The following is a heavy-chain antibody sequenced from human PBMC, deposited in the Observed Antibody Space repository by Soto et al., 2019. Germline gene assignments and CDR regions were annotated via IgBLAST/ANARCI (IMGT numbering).Heavy chain of an antibody. Sequence: GGSLRLSCAASGFTFSSYWMHWVRQAPGKGLVWVSRINSDGSSTSYADSVKGRFTISRDNAKNTLYLQMNSLRAEDTAVYYCASLGAGVVPAAMPTNDAFDIWGQGTMVTVSS. CDR3: ASLGAGVVPAAMPTNDAFDI. J-gene: IGHJ3*02. V-gene: IGHV3-74*01. CDR2: INSDGSST. CDR1: GFTFSSYW. D-gene: IGHD2-2*01.